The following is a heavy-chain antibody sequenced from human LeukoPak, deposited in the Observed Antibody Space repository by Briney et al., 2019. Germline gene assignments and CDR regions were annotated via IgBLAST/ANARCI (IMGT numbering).Heavy chain of an antibody. D-gene: IGHD3-10*01. CDR3: ATVGRTGSGSYYSYFDY. V-gene: IGHV4-4*07. Sequence: AAETQSLTCTVSGGSISRYYCGWIRQPAGEGLEWLGRIYTSGSTNYNPSLKSRITMSVDTSKNQFSLKLSSVTAADTAVYYCATVGRTGSGSYYSYFDYWGQGTLVTVSS. CDR1: GGSISRYY. CDR2: IYTSGST. J-gene: IGHJ4*02.